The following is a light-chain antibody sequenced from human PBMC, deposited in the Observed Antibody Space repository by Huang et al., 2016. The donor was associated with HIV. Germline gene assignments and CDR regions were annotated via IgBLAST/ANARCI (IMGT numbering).Light chain of an antibody. CDR3: QQYGSSPLT. V-gene: IGKV3-20*01. CDR2: GAS. J-gene: IGKJ4*01. CDR1: QSVRSSS. Sequence: EIVLTQSPGTLSLSPGERATLSCRASQSVRSSSLAWYQQKPGQSPRLLIFGASNMATAIPDRFSGSGSATDFTLTISRLEPEDFAVYYCQQYGSSPLTFGGGTKVEIK.